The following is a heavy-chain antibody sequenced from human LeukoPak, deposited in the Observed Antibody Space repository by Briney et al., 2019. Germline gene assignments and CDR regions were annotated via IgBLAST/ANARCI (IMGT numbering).Heavy chain of an antibody. Sequence: GGSLRFSCADSGFNFNPYALNWVRQAPGKGLEWISYISLSSSKIYYEDSVRGRFSISRDNAKNSVYLEMNSPGGEDRAFYYCTRVGGFQLPKFDYWGRGTLVTVPS. J-gene: IGHJ4*02. V-gene: IGHV3-48*01. CDR2: ISLSSSKI. CDR3: TRVGGFQLPKFDY. D-gene: IGHD3-16*01. CDR1: GFNFNPYA.